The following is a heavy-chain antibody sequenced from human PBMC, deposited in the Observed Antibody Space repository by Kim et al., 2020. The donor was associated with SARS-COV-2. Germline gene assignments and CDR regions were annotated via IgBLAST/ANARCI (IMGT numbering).Heavy chain of an antibody. CDR3: ARERGAAAGTWGFDY. D-gene: IGHD6-13*01. J-gene: IGHJ4*02. CDR2: INPSGGST. V-gene: IGHV1-46*01. Sequence: ASVKVSCKASGYTFTSYYMHWVRQAPGQGLEWMGIINPSGGSTSYAQKFQGRVTMTRDTSTSTVYMELSSLRSEDTAVYYCARERGAAAGTWGFDYWGQGTLVTVSS. CDR1: GYTFTSYY.